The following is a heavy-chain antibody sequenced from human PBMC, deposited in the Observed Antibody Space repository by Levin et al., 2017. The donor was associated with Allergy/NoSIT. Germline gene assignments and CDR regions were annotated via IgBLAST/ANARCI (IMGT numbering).Heavy chain of an antibody. CDR2: ISSSSSYT. CDR3: ARDFGGYYYGSGSWGYFDY. V-gene: IGHV3-11*06. Sequence: GESLKISCAASGFTFSDDYMSWIRQAPGKGLEWVSYISSSSSYTKYADSVKGRFTISRDNSKNTLYLQMNSLRAEDTAVYYCARDFGGYYYGSGSWGYFDYWGQGTLVTVSS. D-gene: IGHD3-10*01. CDR1: GFTFSDDY. J-gene: IGHJ4*02.